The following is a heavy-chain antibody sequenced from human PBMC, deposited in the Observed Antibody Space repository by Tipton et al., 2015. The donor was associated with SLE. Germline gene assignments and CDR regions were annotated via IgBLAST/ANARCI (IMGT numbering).Heavy chain of an antibody. CDR1: GASISSHNYY. CDR3: ARGSGRFSPCNI. CDR2: IYYSGDT. Sequence: TLSLTCTVSGASISSHNYYWGWIRQPPGKGLEWVATIYYSGDTYYTPSLKSRVTISVDTSKNQFSLKLTSVTAADTAVYYCARGSGRFSPCNIWGQGTMVTVSS. V-gene: IGHV4-39*01. D-gene: IGHD1-26*01. J-gene: IGHJ3*02.